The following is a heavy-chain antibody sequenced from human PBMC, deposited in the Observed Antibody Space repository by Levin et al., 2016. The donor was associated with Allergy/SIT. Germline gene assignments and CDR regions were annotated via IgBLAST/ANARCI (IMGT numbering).Heavy chain of an antibody. J-gene: IGHJ4*02. D-gene: IGHD6-19*01. Sequence: SETLSLTCTVSGGSISGYYWSWTRQPAGKGLEWIGRMFSSGTTHYNPSLKSRVTMSIDTSKNQFSLKMSSVTAADTAVYYCARQGPVTGTGDYWGQGSLVTVSS. CDR2: MFSSGTT. CDR3: ARQGPVTGTGDY. V-gene: IGHV4-4*07. CDR1: GGSISGYY.